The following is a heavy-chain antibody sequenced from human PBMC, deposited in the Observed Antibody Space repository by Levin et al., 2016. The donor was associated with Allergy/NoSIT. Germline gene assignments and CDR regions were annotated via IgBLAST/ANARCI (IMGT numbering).Heavy chain of an antibody. CDR3: ARGSSGNSRDNWFDP. Sequence: SETLSLTCAVYNGPFIEYYWAWIRQSPGKGLEWIGEIKYNGKTNYNPSLGSRVSMSVDTTKHQFSLKLQYVTAADTAVYYCARGSSGNSRDNWFDPWGQGTLVTVSS. J-gene: IGHJ5*02. V-gene: IGHV4-34*01. CDR1: NGPFIEYY. CDR2: IKYNGKT. D-gene: IGHD3-10*01.